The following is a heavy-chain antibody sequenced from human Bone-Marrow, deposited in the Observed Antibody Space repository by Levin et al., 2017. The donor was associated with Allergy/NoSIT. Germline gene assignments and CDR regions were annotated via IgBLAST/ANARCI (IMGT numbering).Heavy chain of an antibody. CDR1: GFIVNDHY. D-gene: IGHD3-10*01. J-gene: IGHJ5*02. CDR2: IYSGERT. V-gene: IGHV3-66*01. Sequence: GESLKISCAASGFIVNDHYMTWVRQAPGKGLECVSVIYSGERTFYSDSVKGRFTISRDNSNNTLYLQMNSLRVEDTAIYYCARGPRFGNARGWFDPWGQGILVTVSS. CDR3: ARGPRFGNARGWFDP.